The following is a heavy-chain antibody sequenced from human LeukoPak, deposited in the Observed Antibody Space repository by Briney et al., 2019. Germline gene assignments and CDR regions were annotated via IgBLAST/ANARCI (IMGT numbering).Heavy chain of an antibody. CDR2: IKQDGSEK. J-gene: IGHJ6*04. V-gene: IGHV3-7*04. CDR3: ARGYFRWSL. D-gene: IGHD3-3*01. CDR1: GFTFSSYW. Sequence: GGSLRLSCGASGFTFSSYWMSWVRQAPGKGLEWVANIKQDGSEKYYVDSVKGRFTISRDNAKNSLYLQMNSLRAEDTAVYYCARGYFRWSLWGKGTTVTVSS.